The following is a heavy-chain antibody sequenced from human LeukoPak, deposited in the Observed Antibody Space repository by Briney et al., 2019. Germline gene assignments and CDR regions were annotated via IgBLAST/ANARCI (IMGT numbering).Heavy chain of an antibody. CDR1: GYTFTGYY. D-gene: IGHD3-10*01. Sequence: ASVKVSCKASGYTFTGYYMHWVRQAPGQGLEWMGWINPNSGGTNYAQKFQGRVTMTRDTSISTAYMELSRLRSEDTAVYYCARDPEHYYGSGSYSRYYYMDVWGKGTTVTISS. V-gene: IGHV1-2*02. CDR3: ARDPEHYYGSGSYSRYYYMDV. CDR2: INPNSGGT. J-gene: IGHJ6*03.